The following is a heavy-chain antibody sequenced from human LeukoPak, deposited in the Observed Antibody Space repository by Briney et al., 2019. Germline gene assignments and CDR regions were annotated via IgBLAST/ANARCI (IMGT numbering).Heavy chain of an antibody. J-gene: IGHJ3*02. V-gene: IGHV1-2*02. D-gene: IGHD3-16*01. Sequence: ASVHVSFKASGYTFTGYYIHWVRQAPGQGLEWMGWIHPNRGGTNYAKRLQGRVTMTRHKTISTAYRDLSRLTSDDTAVYYCARLHPVITFVGVPLGSFDIWGQGTMVTVSS. CDR3: ARLHPVITFVGVPLGSFDI. CDR2: IHPNRGGT. CDR1: GYTFTGYY.